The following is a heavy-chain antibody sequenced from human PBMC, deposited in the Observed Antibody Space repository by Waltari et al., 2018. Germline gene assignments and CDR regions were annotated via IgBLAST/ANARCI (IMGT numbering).Heavy chain of an antibody. J-gene: IGHJ4*02. CDR3: GRSCSGPCYGGLDY. CDR2: ISARSATM. Sequence: WFLQSPGKGLEGVLGISARSATMWYAVSVRGRFTISGDNSRTTLYLQLDSLRDEDMAVYYCGRSCSGPCYGGLDYRGRGTLVIASS. V-gene: IGHV3-23*01. D-gene: IGHD2-21*02.